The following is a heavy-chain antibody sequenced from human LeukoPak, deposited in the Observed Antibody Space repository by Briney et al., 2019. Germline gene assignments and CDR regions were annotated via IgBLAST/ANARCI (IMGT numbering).Heavy chain of an antibody. Sequence: PGGSLRLSCAASGFTFSPSWMTGVRQAPGKGLEWVASIREDGSEKTSVDSVKGRFTISRDNAKNSLYLQMDSLRAEDTAVYYCARDNYYDSSGYYGYWGQGTLVTVSS. CDR1: GFTFSPSW. D-gene: IGHD3-22*01. V-gene: IGHV3-7*01. J-gene: IGHJ4*02. CDR3: ARDNYYDSSGYYGY. CDR2: IREDGSEK.